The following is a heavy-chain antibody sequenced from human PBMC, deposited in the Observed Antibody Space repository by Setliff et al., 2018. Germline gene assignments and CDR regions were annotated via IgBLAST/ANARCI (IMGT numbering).Heavy chain of an antibody. Sequence: SETLSLTCTVSGYSISSGYYWGWIRQPPGKGLEWIGNIYHSGSTYYKPSLKSRVTISVDTSKNQFSLKLSSVTAADTAVYYCARLWEYPLSWFDPWGRGSLVTVSS. CDR1: GYSISSGYY. D-gene: IGHD1-26*01. V-gene: IGHV4-38-2*02. CDR2: IYHSGST. J-gene: IGHJ5*02. CDR3: ARLWEYPLSWFDP.